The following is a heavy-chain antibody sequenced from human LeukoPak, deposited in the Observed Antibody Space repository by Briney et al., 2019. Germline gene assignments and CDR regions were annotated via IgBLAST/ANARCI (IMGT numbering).Heavy chain of an antibody. CDR1: GFTFSSYA. CDR3: AKDLEGFEESFDYFDY. D-gene: IGHD3-10*01. J-gene: IGHJ4*02. CDR2: ISGSGGST. V-gene: IGHV3-23*01. Sequence: GGSLRLSCAASGFTFSSYAMSWVRQAPGKGLEWVSAISGSGGSTYYADSVKGRFTISRDNSKNTLYLQMNSLRVEDTAVYYCAKDLEGFEESFDYFDYWGQGTLVTVSS.